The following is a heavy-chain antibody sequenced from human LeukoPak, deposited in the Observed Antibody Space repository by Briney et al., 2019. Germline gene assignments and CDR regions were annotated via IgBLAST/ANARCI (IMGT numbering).Heavy chain of an antibody. V-gene: IGHV3-30*04. CDR2: ISYDGSNK. D-gene: IGHD4-17*01. CDR1: GFTFSSYA. Sequence: GGSLRLSCAASGFTFSSYAMHWVRQAPGKGLEWVAVISYDGSNKYYADSVKGRFTISRDNSKNTLYLQMNSLRAVDTAVYYCARASQDDYGDYGAFDIWGQGTMVTVSS. CDR3: ARASQDDYGDYGAFDI. J-gene: IGHJ3*02.